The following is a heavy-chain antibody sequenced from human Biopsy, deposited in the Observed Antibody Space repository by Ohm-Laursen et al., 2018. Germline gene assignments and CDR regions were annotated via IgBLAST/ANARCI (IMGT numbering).Heavy chain of an antibody. CDR2: IHHSGST. Sequence: GTLSLTCTVSGVSITAYYWSWIRQPPGKGLECIGNIHHSGSTNYNPSLKSRLTISVDTSKNQFSLKLSAVTAADTAVYYCARHSGGNSAHLGYWGQGNLVTVSS. CDR3: ARHSGGNSAHLGY. D-gene: IGHD6-13*01. J-gene: IGHJ4*02. CDR1: GVSITAYY. V-gene: IGHV4-59*08.